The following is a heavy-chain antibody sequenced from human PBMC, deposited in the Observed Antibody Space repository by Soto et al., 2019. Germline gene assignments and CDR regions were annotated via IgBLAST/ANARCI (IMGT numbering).Heavy chain of an antibody. CDR3: ARLLAYSGSYLDYGMDV. CDR2: IHPGDSDT. D-gene: IGHD1-26*01. J-gene: IGHJ6*02. CDR1: RYSFTSYW. V-gene: IGHV5-51*01. Sequence: ESLKISCKGSRYSFTSYWIGWVRQMPGKGLEWMGIIHPGDSDTRYSPSFQGQVTISADNSISTAYLQWSSLKASDTAIYYCARLLAYSGSYLDYGMDVWGQGTTVTVSS.